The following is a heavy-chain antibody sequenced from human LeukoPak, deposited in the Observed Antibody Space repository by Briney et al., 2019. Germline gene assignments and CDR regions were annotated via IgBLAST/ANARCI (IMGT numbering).Heavy chain of an antibody. V-gene: IGHV3-74*01. D-gene: IGHD7-27*01. CDR3: ARGPSGWGSLDS. J-gene: IGHJ4*02. CDR2: INSDGSST. CDR1: GSTFSSYW. Sequence: GGSLRLSCAASGSTFSSYWMHLVRQAPGKGLVWVSRINSDGSSTNYADSVKGRFTISRDNAKNTLYLQVKSLRAEDTAVYYCARGPSGWGSLDSWGQGTLVTVSS.